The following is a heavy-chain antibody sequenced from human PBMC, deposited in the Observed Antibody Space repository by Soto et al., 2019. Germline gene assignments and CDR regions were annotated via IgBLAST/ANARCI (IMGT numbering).Heavy chain of an antibody. CDR1: GCSISSYY. CDR2: IYYSGST. CDR3: AKFPYDSSGYPADY. Sequence: PSETLSLTCTVSGCSISSYYWSWIRQRPGKGLEWIGYIYYSGSTNYNPSLKSRVTISVDTSKNQFSLKLSSVTAADTAVYYCAKFPYDSSGYPADYWGQGTLVAVSS. V-gene: IGHV4-59*01. J-gene: IGHJ4*02. D-gene: IGHD3-22*01.